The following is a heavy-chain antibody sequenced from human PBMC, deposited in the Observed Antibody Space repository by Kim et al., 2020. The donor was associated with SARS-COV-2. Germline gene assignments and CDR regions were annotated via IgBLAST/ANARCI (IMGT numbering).Heavy chain of an antibody. J-gene: IGHJ6*02. D-gene: IGHD3-10*01. CDR1: GFTFSSYA. CDR3: ASIYYGSSYYYYGMDV. Sequence: GGSLRLSCAASGFTFSSYAMHWVRQAPGKGLEWVAVISYDGSNKYYADSVKGRFTISRDNSKNTLYLQMNSLRAEDTAVYYCASIYYGSSYYYYGMDVWGQGTTVTVSS. CDR2: ISYDGSNK. V-gene: IGHV3-30*04.